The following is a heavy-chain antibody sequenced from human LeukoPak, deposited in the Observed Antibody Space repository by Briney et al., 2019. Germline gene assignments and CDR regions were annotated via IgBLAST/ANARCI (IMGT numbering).Heavy chain of an antibody. D-gene: IGHD2-2*01. CDR1: GGSISSGDYY. CDR3: ARRLTQYDCFDP. J-gene: IGHJ5*02. CDR2: IYYSGST. V-gene: IGHV4-30-4*01. Sequence: SQTLSLTCTVSGGSISSGDYYWSWIRQPPGKGLEWIGYIYYSGSTYYNPSLKSRVTISVDTSKNQFSLHLNSVTPEDTAVYYCARRLTQYDCFDPWGQGILVTVSS.